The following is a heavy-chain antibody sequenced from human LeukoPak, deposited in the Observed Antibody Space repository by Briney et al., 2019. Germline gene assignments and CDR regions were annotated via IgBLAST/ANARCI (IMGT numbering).Heavy chain of an antibody. CDR1: GFTFSSYA. V-gene: IGHV3-23*01. D-gene: IGHD4-23*01. CDR2: ICGSCVNT. Sequence: GGSLRLSCAASGFTFSSYAMSWVRQAPGKGLDWVSAICGSCVNTYYAHSVKCRFTISRDNSKNTLYLQMNSLRAEDTAVYYCAKDQYGGNPQYYFDYWGQGTLVTVSS. CDR3: AKDQYGGNPQYYFDY. J-gene: IGHJ4*02.